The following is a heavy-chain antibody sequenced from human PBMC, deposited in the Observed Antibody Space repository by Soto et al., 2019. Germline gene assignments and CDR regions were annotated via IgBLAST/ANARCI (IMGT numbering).Heavy chain of an antibody. CDR1: GFIFSNYA. D-gene: IGHD2-15*01. CDR2: MSYDGSRE. Sequence: QVQLVESGGGVVQPGRSLSLSCAASGFIFSNYAMHWVRQAPGKGLEWVAVMSYDGSREYYAGAVKGRFTISRDYSKNTVYLQMNPLRHEGRAVYYCATVRPCSGVVKDYWGQGTLVTVSS. V-gene: IGHV3-30-3*01. CDR3: ATVRPCSGVVKDY. J-gene: IGHJ4*02.